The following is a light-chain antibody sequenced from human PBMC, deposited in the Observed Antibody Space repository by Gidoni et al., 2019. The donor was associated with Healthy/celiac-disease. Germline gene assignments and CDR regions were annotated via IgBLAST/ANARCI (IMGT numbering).Light chain of an antibody. CDR1: QSVSSSY. J-gene: IGKJ2*01. Sequence: EIVLTQSPGTLSLSPGERATLSCRASQSVSSSYLAWYQQKPGQAPRLLIYGASSRATGIPDRFSGSGSGTDFTLTISRLEPEDFAVYYCQQYGSPPLKYTFGQGTKLEIK. CDR2: GAS. V-gene: IGKV3-20*01. CDR3: QQYGSPPLKYT.